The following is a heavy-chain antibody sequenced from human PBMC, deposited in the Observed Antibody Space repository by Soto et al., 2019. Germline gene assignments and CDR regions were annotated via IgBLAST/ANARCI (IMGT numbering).Heavy chain of an antibody. D-gene: IGHD1-20*01. V-gene: IGHV1-69*08. Sequence: QVQLVQSGAEVKKPGSSVKVSCKASGGAFDSYIVSWVRQAPGQGLEWMGRIIPMFGITNYAQKFHDRVTITADKSTSTAYMELSSLRSEDTAIYYCARDRALNNAGLGMAYWGQGTLVTVSS. CDR2: IIPMFGIT. J-gene: IGHJ4*02. CDR3: ARDRALNNAGLGMAY. CDR1: GGAFDSYI.